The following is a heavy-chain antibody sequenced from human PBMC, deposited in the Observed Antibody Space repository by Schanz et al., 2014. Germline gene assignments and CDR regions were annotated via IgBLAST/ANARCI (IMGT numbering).Heavy chain of an antibody. D-gene: IGHD6-25*01. V-gene: IGHV3-30*03. J-gene: IGHJ4*02. CDR1: GFSFSDYG. Sequence: QVQLVESGGGVVQPGRSLRLSCAGSGFSFSDYGMHWVRQAPGRGLEWVAVISYGGSDKYYTDSVKGHFTISRDDSKNTLYLQMNSLRAEDTAIYYCARDGRKYSSGTLDYFDNWGQGTLVTVSS. CDR2: ISYGGSDK. CDR3: ARDGRKYSSGTLDYFDN.